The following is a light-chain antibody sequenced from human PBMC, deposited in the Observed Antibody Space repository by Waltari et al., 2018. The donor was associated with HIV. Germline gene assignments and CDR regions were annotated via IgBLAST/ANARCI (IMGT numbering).Light chain of an antibody. Sequence: DIVMTQSPDSLAVSLGERATINCKSSPSVFYSSNNNNYLAWYQQKPGQPPKLLIYWASTRESGVPDRFSVSGSGTDFTLTISSLQAEDVAVYYCQQYYSTPFTFGPGTRVDIK. CDR1: PSVFYSSNNNNY. J-gene: IGKJ3*01. V-gene: IGKV4-1*01. CDR2: WAS. CDR3: QQYYSTPFT.